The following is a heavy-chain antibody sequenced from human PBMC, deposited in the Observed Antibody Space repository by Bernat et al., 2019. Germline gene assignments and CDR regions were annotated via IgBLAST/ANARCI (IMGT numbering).Heavy chain of an antibody. J-gene: IGHJ4*02. CDR3: ARIQHDYEGPLFDY. V-gene: IGHV4-39*01. D-gene: IGHD4-17*01. CDR2: IYYSGST. Sequence: QLQLQESGPGLVKPSETLSLTCTVSGGSISSSSYYWGWIRQPPGKGLEWIGSIYYSGSTYYNPSLKSRVTISVDTSKNQFSLKLSSVAAADTAVYDCARIQHDYEGPLFDYWGQGTLVTVSS. CDR1: GGSISSSSYY.